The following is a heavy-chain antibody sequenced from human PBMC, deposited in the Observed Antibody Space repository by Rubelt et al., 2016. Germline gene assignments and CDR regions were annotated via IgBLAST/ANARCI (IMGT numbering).Heavy chain of an antibody. Sequence: QLQLQESGPGLVKPSETLSLTCTVSGGSISSSSYYWGWIRQPPGKGLEWIGSIYYSGSTYYNPSLKSRVTISVDTSKNQFSLKLSSVTAADTAVYYCASGDQLPQYPNFDYWGQGTLVTVSS. CDR1: GGSISSSSYY. CDR3: ASGDQLPQYPNFDY. CDR2: IYYSGST. J-gene: IGHJ4*02. D-gene: IGHD2-2*01. V-gene: IGHV4-39*01.